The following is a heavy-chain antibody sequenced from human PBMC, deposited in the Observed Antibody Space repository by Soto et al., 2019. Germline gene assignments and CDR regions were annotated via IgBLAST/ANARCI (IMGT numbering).Heavy chain of an antibody. Sequence: GASVKVSCKASGYTFTGHYIHWVRQAPEQGPEWMGEIGPESGATRYEQKFQGRVTMTRDTSITTVYMELKNLSPDDTAVYYCGRGRSGQIVVFYWGQGTPVTVSS. D-gene: IGHD1-26*01. CDR3: GRGRSGQIVVFY. J-gene: IGHJ4*02. CDR1: GYTFTGHY. CDR2: IGPESGAT. V-gene: IGHV1-2*02.